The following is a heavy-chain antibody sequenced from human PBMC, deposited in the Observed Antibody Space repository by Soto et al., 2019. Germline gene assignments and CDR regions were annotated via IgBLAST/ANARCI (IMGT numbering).Heavy chain of an antibody. J-gene: IGHJ4*02. CDR3: AKARHSTSWYGVEADF. V-gene: IGHV3-30*09. D-gene: IGHD6-13*01. CDR2: ISYGGDNK. Sequence: QVQLVESGGGVVQPGRSLRLSCAASRFIFSDYAMHWVRQAPGKGLEWVAVISYGGDNKYYAESVRGRFAIYRDNLKNTLYLQMNSLNPEDTAVYHCAKARHSTSWYGVEADFWGQGTLVTVSS. CDR1: RFIFSDYA.